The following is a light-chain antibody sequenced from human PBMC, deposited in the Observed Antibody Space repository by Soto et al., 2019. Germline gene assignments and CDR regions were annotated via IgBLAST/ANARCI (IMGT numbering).Light chain of an antibody. CDR2: KAS. CDR1: QSISSW. Sequence: DIQMTQSPSTLSASLGDRVTITCRASQSISSWLAWYQQKPGKAPSLLIYKASSLESGVPSRFRGSGSGTEFTLTISSLQPDDFATYYCQQYNSYSTFGQGTKVEIK. CDR3: QQYNSYST. V-gene: IGKV1-5*03. J-gene: IGKJ1*01.